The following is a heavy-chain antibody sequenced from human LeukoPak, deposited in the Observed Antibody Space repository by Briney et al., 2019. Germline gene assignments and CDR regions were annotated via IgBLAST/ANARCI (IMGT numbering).Heavy chain of an antibody. J-gene: IGHJ4*02. CDR3: ARATYDYVWGSFMYYFDY. D-gene: IGHD3-16*01. V-gene: IGHV4-39*01. Sequence: SETLSLTCTVSGGSISSSSYYWGWIRQPPGKGLEWIVSIYYSGSTYYNPSLKSRVTISVDTSKNQFSLKLSSVTAADTAVYYCARATYDYVWGSFMYYFDYWGQGTLVTVSS. CDR2: IYYSGST. CDR1: GGSISSSSYY.